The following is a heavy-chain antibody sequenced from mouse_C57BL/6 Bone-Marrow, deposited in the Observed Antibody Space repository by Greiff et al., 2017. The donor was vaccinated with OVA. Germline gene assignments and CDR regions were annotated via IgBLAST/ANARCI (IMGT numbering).Heavy chain of an antibody. D-gene: IGHD2-4*01. CDR3: ARGYDYDLYYFDY. V-gene: IGHV1-63*01. Sequence: QVQLQQSGAELVRPGTSVKMSCKASGYTFTNYWIGWAKQRPGHGLEWIGDIYPGGGYTNYNEKFKGKATLTADKSSSTAYMQFSSLTSEDSAIDYCARGYDYDLYYFDYWGQGTTLTVSS. CDR1: GYTFTNYW. CDR2: IYPGGGYT. J-gene: IGHJ2*01.